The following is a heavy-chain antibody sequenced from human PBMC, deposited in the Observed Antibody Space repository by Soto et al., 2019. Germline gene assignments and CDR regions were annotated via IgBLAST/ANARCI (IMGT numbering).Heavy chain of an antibody. V-gene: IGHV3-23*01. CDR2: ISASGAST. J-gene: IGHJ5*02. D-gene: IGHD6-13*01. CDR1: GFTFSSYA. CDR3: ANGGLYNSRWYEGS. Sequence: EVQLLESGGALVQPGGSLRLSCAASGFTFSSYAMSWGRQAPGKGLEWVSRISASGASTHNADPVKGRFAISIDSSKNTLDLQQHSLTADDAAVYYWANGGLYNSRWYEGSWGQGTLVTVSS.